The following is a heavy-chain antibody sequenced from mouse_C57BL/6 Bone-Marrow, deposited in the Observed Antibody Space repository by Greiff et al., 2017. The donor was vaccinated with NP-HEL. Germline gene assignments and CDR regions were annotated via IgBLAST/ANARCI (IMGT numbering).Heavy chain of an antibody. CDR2: IYPGSGST. D-gene: IGHD1-1*01. CDR3: ARSPLMTTVLYWYFDV. Sequence: QVQLQQPGAELVKPGASVKMSCKASGYTFTSYWITWVKQRPGQGLEWIGDIYPGSGSTNYNEKFKSKATLTVDTSSSTAYMQRSSLTSEDSAVYYCARSPLMTTVLYWYFDVWGTGTTVTVSS. V-gene: IGHV1-55*01. J-gene: IGHJ1*03. CDR1: GYTFTSYW.